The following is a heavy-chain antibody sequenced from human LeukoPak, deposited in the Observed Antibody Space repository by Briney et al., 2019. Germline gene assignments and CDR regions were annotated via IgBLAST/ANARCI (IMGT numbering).Heavy chain of an antibody. V-gene: IGHV1-69*01. J-gene: IGHJ5*02. CDR2: IIPIFGTA. Sequence: ASVKVSCKASGGTFSSYAISWVRQAPGQGLEWMGGIIPIFGTANYAQKFQGRVTITADESTSTAYMELSSLRSEDTAVYYCARALELRSKFDPWGQGTLVTVSS. CDR1: GGTFSSYA. D-gene: IGHD1-7*01. CDR3: ARALELRSKFDP.